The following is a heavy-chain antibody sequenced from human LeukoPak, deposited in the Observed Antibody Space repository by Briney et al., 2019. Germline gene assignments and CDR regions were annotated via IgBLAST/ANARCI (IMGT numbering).Heavy chain of an antibody. Sequence: PGGSLRLSCAASGLTFSSYGMSWVRQAPGKGLEWVSAISGSGGSTYYADSVKGRFTISRDNSKNTLYLQMNSLRAEDTAVYYCAKGGKLGYCSGGSCYSGGIRYYYYYMDVWGKGTTVTISS. J-gene: IGHJ6*03. D-gene: IGHD2-15*01. CDR2: ISGSGGST. CDR3: AKGGKLGYCSGGSCYSGGIRYYYYYMDV. V-gene: IGHV3-23*01. CDR1: GLTFSSYG.